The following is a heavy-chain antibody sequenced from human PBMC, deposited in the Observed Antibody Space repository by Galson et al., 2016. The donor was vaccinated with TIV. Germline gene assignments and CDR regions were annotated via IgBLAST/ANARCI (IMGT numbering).Heavy chain of an antibody. CDR2: INTYNGDT. Sequence: SVKVSCKASGFSFTNYGISWVRQAPGQGLEWMGWINTYNGDTNYAQRFQGRVTLTTDTYMNTTYMELRSLGSDDTAVYYCARDLGNTLYGVVNVFDPWGRGTLVTVSS. D-gene: IGHD3-3*01. CDR3: ARDLGNTLYGVVNVFDP. V-gene: IGHV1-18*01. J-gene: IGHJ5*02. CDR1: GFSFTNYG.